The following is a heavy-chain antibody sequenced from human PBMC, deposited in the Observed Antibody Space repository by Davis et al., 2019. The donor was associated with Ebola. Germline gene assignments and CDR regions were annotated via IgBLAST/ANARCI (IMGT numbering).Heavy chain of an antibody. Sequence: PSETLSLTCTVSGGSISSVSGDMSSSSNYGAWIRQPPGKGLQWIGNIYYDGSTYYNPSLKSRLTISIDTSKTQFSLNLNSVTAADTAVYYCASGRTAGHGWGNWFDSWGRGILVTVSS. D-gene: IGHD3-16*01. CDR2: IYYDGST. CDR1: GGSISSVSGDMSSSSNY. V-gene: IGHV4-39*07. J-gene: IGHJ5*01. CDR3: ASGRTAGHGWGNWFDS.